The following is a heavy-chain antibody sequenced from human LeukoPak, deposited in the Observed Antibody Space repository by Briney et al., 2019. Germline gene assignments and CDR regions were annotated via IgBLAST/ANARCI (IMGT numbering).Heavy chain of an antibody. CDR3: ARAMRSGYDY. CDR1: GFTFSTYA. V-gene: IGHV3-23*01. CDR2: ISGTGGRT. J-gene: IGHJ4*02. Sequence: PGGSLRLSCAASGFTFSTYAMSWVRQAPGKGLEWVSDISGTGGRTYYADSVKGRFTISRDNAENSLYLQMNSLRDEDTAVYYCARAMRSGYDYWGQGTLVTVSS. D-gene: IGHD5-12*01.